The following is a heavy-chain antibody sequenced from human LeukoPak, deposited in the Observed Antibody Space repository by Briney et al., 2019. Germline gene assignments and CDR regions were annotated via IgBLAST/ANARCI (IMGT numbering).Heavy chain of an antibody. J-gene: IGHJ6*02. V-gene: IGHV4-4*08. CDR3: ARLFSILSDGMDA. D-gene: IGHD2-21*01. CDR2: IYSGGTT. Sequence: KPSETLSLTCTVSGGSIRNYFWNWIRQPPGKGLEWIGYIYSGGTTYYNPSLKSRVTISVDTSKNQFSLKLSSVTAADTAVYYCARLFSILSDGMDAWGQGTTVTVSS. CDR1: GGSIRNYF.